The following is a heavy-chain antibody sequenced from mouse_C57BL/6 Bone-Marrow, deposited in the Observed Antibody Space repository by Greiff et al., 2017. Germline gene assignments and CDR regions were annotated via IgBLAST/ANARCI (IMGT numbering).Heavy chain of an antibody. D-gene: IGHD1-1*02. CDR3: ARSYGDY. V-gene: IGHV2-9-1*01. Sequence: VKLMESGPGLVAPSQCLSITCTASGFSLTSYAISWVRQPPGKGLEWLGVIWTGGGTNYKSALKSRLGISKDNPKSQVFLKMNSLQTDDTARYYCARSYGDYWGQGTTLTVSS. CDR1: GFSLTSYA. CDR2: IWTGGGT. J-gene: IGHJ2*01.